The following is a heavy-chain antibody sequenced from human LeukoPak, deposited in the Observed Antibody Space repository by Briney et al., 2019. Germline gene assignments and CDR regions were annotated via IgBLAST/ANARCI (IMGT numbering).Heavy chain of an antibody. Sequence: ASVKVSCKASGYTFTGYYMHWVRRAPGQGLEWMGRINPNSGGTNYAQKFQGRVTMTRDTSISTAYMELSRLRSDDTAVYYCARGSSGYCSGGSCYPPGYWGQGTLVTVSS. J-gene: IGHJ4*02. CDR3: ARGSSGYCSGGSCYPPGY. CDR1: GYTFTGYY. CDR2: INPNSGGT. V-gene: IGHV1-2*06. D-gene: IGHD2-15*01.